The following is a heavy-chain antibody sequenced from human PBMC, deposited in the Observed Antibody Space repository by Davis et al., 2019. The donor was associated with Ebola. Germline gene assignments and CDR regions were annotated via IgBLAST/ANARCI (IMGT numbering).Heavy chain of an antibody. D-gene: IGHD6-13*01. CDR2: INHSGST. CDR3: ARKQQFDY. Sequence: WIGEINHSGSTNYNPSLKSRVTISVDTSKNQFSLKLSSVTAADTAVYYCARKQQFDYWGQGTLVTVSS. J-gene: IGHJ4*02. V-gene: IGHV4-34*01.